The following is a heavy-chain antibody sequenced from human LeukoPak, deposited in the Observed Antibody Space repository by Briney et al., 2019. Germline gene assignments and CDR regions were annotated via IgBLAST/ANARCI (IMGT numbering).Heavy chain of an antibody. CDR3: AKDKNSGFDY. CDR2: ISNTGSYT. Sequence: GGSLRLSCAVSGLSFRDNYMSWIRQAPGKGLEWVSYISNTGSYTNYADSVKGRFTISRDDATNSLFLQMDSLRAEDTAVYYCAKDKNSGFDYWGQGTLVTVSS. D-gene: IGHD1-26*01. V-gene: IGHV3-11*05. J-gene: IGHJ4*02. CDR1: GLSFRDNY.